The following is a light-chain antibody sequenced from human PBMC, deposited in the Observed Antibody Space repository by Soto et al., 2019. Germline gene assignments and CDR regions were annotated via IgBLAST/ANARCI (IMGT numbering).Light chain of an antibody. V-gene: IGLV2-14*01. CDR2: DVT. CDR3: SSFTSSITYV. J-gene: IGLJ1*01. CDR1: SSDVGAYTY. Sequence: QSALTQPPSASGSPGQSVTISCTGTSSDVGAYTYVSWYQQHPGKAPKLTIYDVTYRPSGVSNRFSGSKSGNTASLTISGLQSEDEADYHCSSFTSSITYVFGTGTKVTV.